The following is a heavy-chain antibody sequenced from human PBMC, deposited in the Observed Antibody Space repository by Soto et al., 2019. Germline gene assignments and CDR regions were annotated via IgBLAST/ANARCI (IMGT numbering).Heavy chain of an antibody. CDR2: IFYDGSKI. Sequence: AGSLGLSCAASGVSFSSSGMHGVRKAPGKGLEWVADIFYDGSKIHYADSVKGRFTISRDNSKNTVHLQMNSLRPEDTAVYYCAKDLTGPYDYWGQGTLVTVSS. V-gene: IGHV3-30*18. J-gene: IGHJ4*02. CDR1: GVSFSSSG. D-gene: IGHD3-9*01. CDR3: AKDLTGPYDY.